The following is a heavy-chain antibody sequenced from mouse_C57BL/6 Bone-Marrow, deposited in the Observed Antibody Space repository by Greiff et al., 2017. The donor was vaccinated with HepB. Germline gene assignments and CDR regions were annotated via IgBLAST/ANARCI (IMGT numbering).Heavy chain of an antibody. CDR3: ARKRGGLLRLVY. J-gene: IGHJ2*01. D-gene: IGHD1-1*01. V-gene: IGHV1-50*01. CDR2: IDPSDSYT. CDR1: GYTFTSYW. Sequence: QVQLQQPGAELVKPGASVKLSCKASGYTFTSYWMQWVKQRPGQGLEWIGEIDPSDSYTNYNQKFKGMATLTVDTSSSTAYMQLSSLTSEDSAVYYCARKRGGLLRLVYWGQGTTLTVSS.